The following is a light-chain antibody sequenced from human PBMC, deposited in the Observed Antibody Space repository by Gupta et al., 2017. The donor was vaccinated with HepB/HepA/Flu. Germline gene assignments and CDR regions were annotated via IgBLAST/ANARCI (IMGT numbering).Light chain of an antibody. Sequence: QSALTQPASVSVSPGQSITTSCTGTSSDVGGYNYVSWYQQHPGKAPKLMIYDVSNRPSGVSNRFSGSKSGNTASLTISGRQAEDEADYYCSSYTSISTLVFGGGTKLTVL. CDR3: SSYTSISTLV. J-gene: IGLJ2*01. CDR1: SSDVGGYNY. CDR2: DVS. V-gene: IGLV2-14*01.